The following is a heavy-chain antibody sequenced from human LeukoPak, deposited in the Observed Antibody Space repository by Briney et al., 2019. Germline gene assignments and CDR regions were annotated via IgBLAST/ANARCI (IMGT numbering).Heavy chain of an antibody. Sequence: GGSLRLSCAASGFTFSSYSMNWVRQAPGKGLEWVSSISSSSSYIYYADSVKGRFTISRDNAKNSLYLQMDSLRAEDTAVYYCARRDGSGSYDYWGQGTLVTVSS. D-gene: IGHD1-26*01. CDR2: ISSSSSYI. CDR1: GFTFSSYS. V-gene: IGHV3-21*01. CDR3: ARRDGSGSYDY. J-gene: IGHJ4*02.